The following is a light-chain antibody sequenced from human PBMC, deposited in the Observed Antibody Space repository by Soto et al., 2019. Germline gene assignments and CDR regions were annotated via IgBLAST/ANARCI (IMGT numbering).Light chain of an antibody. CDR3: SSYTSSSPYV. V-gene: IGLV2-14*01. Sequence: QSALTQPASVSGSPGQSITISCTGTSSDVGGYNYVSWYQQYPGKAPKLMIYDVSNRPSGVSNRFSGSKSGNTASLTISGLQAEDEADDYGSSYTSSSPYVFGTGTKVTVL. CDR1: SSDVGGYNY. J-gene: IGLJ1*01. CDR2: DVS.